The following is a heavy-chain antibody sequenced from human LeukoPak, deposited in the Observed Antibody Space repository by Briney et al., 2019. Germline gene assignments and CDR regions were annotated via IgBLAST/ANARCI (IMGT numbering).Heavy chain of an antibody. CDR3: ARSLGWYYYYMDV. CDR2: IYYSGST. V-gene: IGHV4-59*12. Sequence: SETLSLTCTVSGGSISSYYWSWIRQPPGKGLEWIGYIYYSGSTNYNPSLKSRVTMSVDTSKNQFSLKLSSVTAADTAVYYCARSLGWYYYYMDVWGKGTTVTISS. CDR1: GGSISSYY. D-gene: IGHD4-23*01. J-gene: IGHJ6*03.